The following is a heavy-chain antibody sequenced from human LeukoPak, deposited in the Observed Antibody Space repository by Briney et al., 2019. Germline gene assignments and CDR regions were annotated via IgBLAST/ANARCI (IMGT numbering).Heavy chain of an antibody. CDR3: ARSPGSSDMYYFDY. CDR2: ISSSGSTI. D-gene: IGHD2-2*01. V-gene: IGHV3-11*04. CDR1: GFTFSDYY. J-gene: IGHJ4*02. Sequence: GGSLRLSCAASGFTFSDYYMSWIRQAPGKGLEWVSYISSSGSTIYYADSVKGRFTISRDNSKNTLYLQMNSLRAEDTAVYYCARSPGSSDMYYFDYWGQGTLVTVSS.